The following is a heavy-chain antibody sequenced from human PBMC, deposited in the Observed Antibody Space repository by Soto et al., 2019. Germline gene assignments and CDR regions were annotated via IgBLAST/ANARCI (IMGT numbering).Heavy chain of an antibody. CDR3: AGQVLEWLSPLDY. J-gene: IGHJ4*02. D-gene: IGHD3-3*01. CDR1: GFTFSSYS. Sequence: EVQLVESGGGLVQPGGSLRLSCAASGFTFSSYSMNWVRQAPGRGLEWVSYISSSSSTIYYADSVKGRFTISRDNAKNSLYLQMNSLRAEDTAVYYGAGQVLEWLSPLDYWGRGTLVTVSS. V-gene: IGHV3-48*01. CDR2: ISSSSSTI.